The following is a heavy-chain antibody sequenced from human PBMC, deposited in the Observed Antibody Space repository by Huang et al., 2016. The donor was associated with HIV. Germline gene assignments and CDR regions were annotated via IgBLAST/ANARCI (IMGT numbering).Heavy chain of an antibody. J-gene: IGHJ4*02. V-gene: IGHV7-4-1*02. CDR3: ARGLYSSSWAPFDY. CDR1: GYTFTRYA. CDR2: NTTNTGNP. Sequence: QVQLVQSGSELKKPGASVKVSCKASGYTFTRYAMNWVRQAPGQGLECMGWNTTNTGNPTYAQGFTGRFVFSLDTSVSTAYLQISSLKAEDTAVYYCARGLYSSSWAPFDYWGQGTLVTVSS. D-gene: IGHD6-13*01.